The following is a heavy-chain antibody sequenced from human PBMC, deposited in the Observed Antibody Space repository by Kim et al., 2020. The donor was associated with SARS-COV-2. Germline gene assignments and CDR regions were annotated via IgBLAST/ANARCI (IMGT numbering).Heavy chain of an antibody. CDR1: GFTVSSNY. J-gene: IGHJ5*02. CDR2: IYSGGST. D-gene: IGHD3-3*01. V-gene: IGHV3-66*02. CDR3: ARARDYDFWSGYLSVGWFDP. Sequence: GGSLRLSCAASGFTVSSNYMSWARQAPGKGLEWVSVIYSGGSTYYADSVKGRFTISRDNSKNTLYLQMNSLRAEDTAVYYCARARDYDFWSGYLSVGWFDPWGQGTLVTVSS.